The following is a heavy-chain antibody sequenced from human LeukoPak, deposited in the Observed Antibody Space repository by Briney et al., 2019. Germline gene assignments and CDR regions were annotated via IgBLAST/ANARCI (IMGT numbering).Heavy chain of an antibody. CDR3: AREGGIAAAGASDY. CDR1: GYTFTGYY. J-gene: IGHJ4*01. D-gene: IGHD6-13*01. V-gene: IGHV1-2*02. CDR2: INPNSGGT. Sequence: ASVKVSCKASGYTFTGYYMHWVRQAPGQGLEWMGWINPNSGGTNYAQKFQGRVTMTRDTSISTAYMELSRLRSDDTAVYYCAREGGIAAAGASDYWGQEPWSPSPQ.